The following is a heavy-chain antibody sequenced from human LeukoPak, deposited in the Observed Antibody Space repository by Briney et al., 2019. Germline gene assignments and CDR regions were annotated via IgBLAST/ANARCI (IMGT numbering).Heavy chain of an antibody. CDR1: GFXFSTYS. D-gene: IGHD5-24*01. CDR2: IDGSSRSI. V-gene: IGHV3-48*02. CDR3: ARKMAL. J-gene: IGHJ4*02. Sequence: GGSLRLSCAASGFXFSTYSINWVRQTPGKGLEWLSYIDGSSRSIYYAESVKGRFTVSRDNAKNSVFLQLNSLRDEDTAMYFCARKMALWGQGTLVTVSS.